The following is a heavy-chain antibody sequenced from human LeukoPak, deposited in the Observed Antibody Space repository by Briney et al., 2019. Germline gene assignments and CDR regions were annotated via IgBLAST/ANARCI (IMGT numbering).Heavy chain of an antibody. V-gene: IGHV1-8*01. CDR2: MNPNSGNT. J-gene: IGHJ4*02. CDR3: ARERHSSSWYRKPLGY. D-gene: IGHD6-13*01. Sequence: ASVKVSCKASGYTFTSYDINWVRQATGQGLEWMGWMNPNSGNTGYAQKFQGRVNMTRNTSISTAYMELSSLRSEDTAVYYCARERHSSSWYRKPLGYWGQGTLVTVSS. CDR1: GYTFTSYD.